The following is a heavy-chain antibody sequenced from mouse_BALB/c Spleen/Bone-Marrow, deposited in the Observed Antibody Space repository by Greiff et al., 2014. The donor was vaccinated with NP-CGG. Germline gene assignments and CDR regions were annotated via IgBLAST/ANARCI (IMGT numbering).Heavy chain of an antibody. CDR1: GYTFTSYH. J-gene: IGHJ3*01. CDR2: INPSNGGT. Sequence: LQQSGAELVKPGASVKLSCKASGYTFTSYHMYWVKQRPGQGLEWIGEINPSNGGTNFNEKFKSKATLTVDKSSSTAYMQLSSLTSEDSAVYYCTREGDSPFAYWGQGTLVTVSA. CDR3: TREGDSPFAY. D-gene: IGHD2-13*01. V-gene: IGHV1S81*02.